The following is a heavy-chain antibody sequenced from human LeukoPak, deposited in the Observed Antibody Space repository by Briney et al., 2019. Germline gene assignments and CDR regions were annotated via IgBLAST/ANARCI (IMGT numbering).Heavy chain of an antibody. CDR3: ARHIYDCYDSSGYPGYYMDV. Sequence: GESLKISCKGSGYSFTSYWIGWVRQMPGKGLEWMGIIYPGDSDTRYSPSFQGQVTISADKSISTAYLQWSSLEASDTAMYYCARHIYDCYDSSGYPGYYMDVWGKGTTVTVSS. CDR2: IYPGDSDT. J-gene: IGHJ6*03. D-gene: IGHD3-22*01. CDR1: GYSFTSYW. V-gene: IGHV5-51*01.